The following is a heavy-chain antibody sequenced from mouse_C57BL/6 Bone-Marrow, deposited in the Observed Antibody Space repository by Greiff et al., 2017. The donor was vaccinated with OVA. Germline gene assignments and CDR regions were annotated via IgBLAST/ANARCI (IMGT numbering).Heavy chain of an antibody. V-gene: IGHV5-4*03. CDR2: ISDGGSYT. D-gene: IGHD4-1*01. Sequence: EVMLVESGGGLVKPGGSLKLSCGASGFTFSSYAMSWVRQTPEKRLEWVATISDGGSYTYYPDNVKGRFTISRDNAKNNLYLQMSHLKSEDTAMYYCARAGSPWAFAYWGQGTLVTVSA. J-gene: IGHJ3*01. CDR3: ARAGSPWAFAY. CDR1: GFTFSSYA.